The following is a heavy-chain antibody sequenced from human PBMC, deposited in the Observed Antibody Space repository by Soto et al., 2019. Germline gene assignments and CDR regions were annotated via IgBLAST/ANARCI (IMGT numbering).Heavy chain of an antibody. CDR2: MNPNSGNT. J-gene: IGHJ3*02. CDR3: ATVIGVLRYFDWSPGAFDI. D-gene: IGHD3-9*01. V-gene: IGHV1-8*01. Sequence: GASVKVSCKASGYTFTSYDINWVRQATGQGLEWMGWMNPNSGNTGYAQKFQGRVTMTRNTSIGTAYMELSSLRSEDTAVYYCATVIGVLRYFDWSPGAFDIWGQGTMVTVSS. CDR1: GYTFTSYD.